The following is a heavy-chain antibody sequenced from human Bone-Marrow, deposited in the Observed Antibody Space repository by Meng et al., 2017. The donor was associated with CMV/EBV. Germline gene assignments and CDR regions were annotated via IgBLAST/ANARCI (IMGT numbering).Heavy chain of an antibody. V-gene: IGHV3-48*04. CDR1: GFTFSSYS. CDR3: ARDMNFDWYFHPRNDY. CDR2: ISSSSSTI. Sequence: GESLKISCAASGFTFSSYSMNWVRQAPGKGLEWVSYISSSSSTIYYADSVKGRFTISRDNAKNSLYLQMNSLRAEDTAVYYCARDMNFDWYFHPRNDYWGQGTLVTFYS. J-gene: IGHJ4*02. D-gene: IGHD3-9*01.